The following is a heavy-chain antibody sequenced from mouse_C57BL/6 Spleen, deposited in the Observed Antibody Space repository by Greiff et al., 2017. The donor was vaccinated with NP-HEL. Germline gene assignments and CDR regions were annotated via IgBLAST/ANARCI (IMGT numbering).Heavy chain of an antibody. V-gene: IGHV1-76*01. CDR3: ARNEGGRGFAY. Sequence: QVQLQQSGAELVRPGASVKLSCKASGYTFTDYYINWVKQRPGQGLEWIARIYPGSGNTYYNEKFKGKATLTAEKSSSTAYMQLSSLTSEDSAVYFCARNEGGRGFAYWGQGTLVTVSA. CDR2: IYPGSGNT. CDR1: GYTFTDYY. J-gene: IGHJ3*01.